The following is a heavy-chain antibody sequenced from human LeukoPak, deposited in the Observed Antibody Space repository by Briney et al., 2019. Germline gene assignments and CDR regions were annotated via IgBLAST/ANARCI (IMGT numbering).Heavy chain of an antibody. Sequence: PGGSLRLPCAASGFTFSSYAMSWVRQAPGKGLEWVSGISDSGINTYYADSVKGRFTISRDNSKNTLYLQMNSLRAEDTAVYYCAWGYCGGGSCYSFDYWGQGNLVTVS. D-gene: IGHD2-15*01. CDR2: ISDSGINT. J-gene: IGHJ4*02. V-gene: IGHV3-23*01. CDR1: GFTFSSYA. CDR3: AWGYCGGGSCYSFDY.